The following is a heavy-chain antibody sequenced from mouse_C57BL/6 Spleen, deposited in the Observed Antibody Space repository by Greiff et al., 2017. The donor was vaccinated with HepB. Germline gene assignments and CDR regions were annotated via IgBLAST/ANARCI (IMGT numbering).Heavy chain of an antibody. CDR2: IYPGDGDT. CDR3: DTVVAHWYFAV. V-gene: IGHV1-82*01. D-gene: IGHD1-1*01. J-gene: IGHJ1*03. Sequence: VQLQQSGPELVKPGASVKISCKASGYAFSSSWMNWVKQRPGKGLEWIGRIYPGDGDTNYNGKFKGKATLTADKSSSTAYMQLSSLTSEDSAVSFCDTVVAHWYFAVWGTGTTVTVSS. CDR1: GYAFSSSW.